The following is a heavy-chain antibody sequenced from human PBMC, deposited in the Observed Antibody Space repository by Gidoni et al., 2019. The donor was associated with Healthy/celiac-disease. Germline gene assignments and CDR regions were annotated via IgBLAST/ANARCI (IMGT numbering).Heavy chain of an antibody. J-gene: IGHJ6*02. CDR3: AGPAPFQLGVYYYGMDV. V-gene: IGHV5-10-1*01. CDR2: IDPSDSYT. CDR1: GYSFPSYW. D-gene: IGHD2-2*01. Sequence: EVQLVQSGAEVKKPGESLRISCKGSGYSFPSYWISWVRQMPGKGLEWMGRIDPSDSYTNYSPSFQGHVTISADKSISTAYLQWSSLKASDTAMYYCAGPAPFQLGVYYYGMDVWGQGTTVTVSS.